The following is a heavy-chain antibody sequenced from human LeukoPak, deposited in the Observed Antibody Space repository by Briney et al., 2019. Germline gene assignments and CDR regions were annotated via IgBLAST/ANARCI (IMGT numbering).Heavy chain of an antibody. CDR3: AREGGSSRSPGVNYYYYYGMDV. V-gene: IGHV3-21*01. D-gene: IGHD6-13*01. Sequence: GGSLRLSCAASGFTFSSYSMTWVRQAPGKGLEWVSSISSSSSYIYYADSVKGRFTISRDNAKNSLYLQMNSLRAEDTAVYYCAREGGSSRSPGVNYYYYYGMDVWGQGTTVTVSS. J-gene: IGHJ6*02. CDR1: GFTFSSYS. CDR2: ISSSSSYI.